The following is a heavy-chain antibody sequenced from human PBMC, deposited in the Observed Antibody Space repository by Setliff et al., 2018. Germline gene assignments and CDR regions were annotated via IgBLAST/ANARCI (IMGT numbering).Heavy chain of an antibody. V-gene: IGHV4-38-2*02. D-gene: IGHD5-18*01. Sequence: PSETLSLTCAVSGYSINSGYYWGWIRQSPGKGLEWIGSTYRDGNTYYNPSLRSRVTISVDTSKNQFSLNLSSVTAADTAVYYCARDGYGDDWNTFVDVYYYYMDVWGKGTTVTVSS. CDR1: GYSINSGYY. J-gene: IGHJ6*03. CDR2: TYRDGNT. CDR3: ARDGYGDDWNTFVDVYYYYMDV.